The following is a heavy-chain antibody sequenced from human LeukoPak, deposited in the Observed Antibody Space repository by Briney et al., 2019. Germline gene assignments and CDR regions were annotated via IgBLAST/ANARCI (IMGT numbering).Heavy chain of an antibody. CDR1: GYTFTSYY. Sequence: ASVKVSCKASGYTFTSYYMHWVRQAPGQGLEWMGIINPSGGSTSYAQKFQGRVTMTRDTSTSTVYMELSSLRSEDTAVYYCARRRHATLGVDYWGQGTLVTLSS. D-gene: IGHD1-26*01. J-gene: IGHJ4*02. V-gene: IGHV1-46*01. CDR2: INPSGGST. CDR3: ARRRHATLGVDY.